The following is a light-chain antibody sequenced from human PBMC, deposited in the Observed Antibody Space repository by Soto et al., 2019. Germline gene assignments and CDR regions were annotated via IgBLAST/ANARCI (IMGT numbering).Light chain of an antibody. V-gene: IGKV1-33*01. Sequence: DVPLTQSPSTLSASVGDRVAITCQASQNIANYLNWFQRRPGKAPQLLISDASHLEPGVPSRFSGERSGTAFSLIINSLQPEDSATYYCQQYEELPLTFGGGTRV. CDR3: QQYEELPLT. J-gene: IGKJ4*01. CDR2: DAS. CDR1: QNIANY.